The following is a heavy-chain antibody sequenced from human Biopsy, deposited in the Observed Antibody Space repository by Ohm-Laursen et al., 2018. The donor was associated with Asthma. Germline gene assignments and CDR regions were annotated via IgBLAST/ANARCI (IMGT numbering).Heavy chain of an antibody. J-gene: IGHJ6*02. CDR1: GYTFNSAG. D-gene: IGHD3-10*01. V-gene: IGHV1-18*01. CDR3: ARAVDYSHYYGIDV. Sequence: ASVKVSCKTSGYTFNSAGITWVRQAPGQGLEWMGRISVYNGNTRVAQKLQDRVTMITDTSTSTAYMELRSLRSDDTAVYFCARAVDYSHYYGIDVWGQGTTVTVS. CDR2: ISVYNGNT.